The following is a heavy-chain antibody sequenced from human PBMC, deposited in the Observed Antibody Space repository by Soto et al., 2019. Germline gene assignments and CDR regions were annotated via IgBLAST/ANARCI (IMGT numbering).Heavy chain of an antibody. Sequence: ESGPRLVAPTQTLTLTCSLSEFSLTTRLVGAGWILQTPGKDLEWLGLAPWRDDNRYSPSLRSRLTVTKDTSKNQVVLRVTNMYRGYTATDYCAYRFGGYTWNDGYFDYWGQGTLVTVSS. J-gene: IGHJ4*02. CDR2: APWRDDN. V-gene: IGHV2-5*01. CDR3: AYRFGGYTWNDGYFDY. CDR1: EFSLTTRLVG. D-gene: IGHD1-20*01.